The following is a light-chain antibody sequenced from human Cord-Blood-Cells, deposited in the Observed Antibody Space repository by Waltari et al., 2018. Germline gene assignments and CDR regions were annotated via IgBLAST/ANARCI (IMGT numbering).Light chain of an antibody. Sequence: DIVMTQSPDSLAVSLGERATINCKSSQSVLYSSNNKNYLAWYQQKPGQPPKLLIYWASTREAGVPDRSSGSGSGTDFALTISSLQAEDVAVYYCQQYYSTPLTFGGGTKGEIK. V-gene: IGKV4-1*01. J-gene: IGKJ4*01. CDR2: WAS. CDR3: QQYYSTPLT. CDR1: QSVLYSSNNKNY.